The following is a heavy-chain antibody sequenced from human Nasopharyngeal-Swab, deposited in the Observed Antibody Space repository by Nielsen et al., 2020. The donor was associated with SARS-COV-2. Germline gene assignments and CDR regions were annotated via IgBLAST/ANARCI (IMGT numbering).Heavy chain of an antibody. CDR2: ISYDGSNK. Sequence: GGSLRLSCAASGFTFSSYGMHWVRQAPGKGLAWVAVISYDGSNKYYTDSVKGRFTISRDNSKNTLYLQMNSLRAEDTAVYYCAKDSDGYCSGGSCHFYYYYGMDVWGQGTTVTVSS. CDR3: AKDSDGYCSGGSCHFYYYYGMDV. V-gene: IGHV3-30*18. CDR1: GFTFSSYG. D-gene: IGHD2-15*01. J-gene: IGHJ6*02.